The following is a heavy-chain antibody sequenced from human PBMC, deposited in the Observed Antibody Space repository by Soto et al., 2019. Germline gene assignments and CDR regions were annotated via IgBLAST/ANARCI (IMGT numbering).Heavy chain of an antibody. D-gene: IGHD5-18*01. V-gene: IGHV3-30-3*01. J-gene: IGHJ4*02. CDR1: GFTFNNYA. Sequence: QVQLVESRGGVVQPGRSLRLSCAASGFTFNNYAMHWVRQAPGKGLEWVAFISYDGSSKYYADSVTGRFTISRDNSRNTLYLQMNSLRAEDTAVYYCARGDGYIYGNTFDSWGQGTLVTVSS. CDR2: ISYDGSSK. CDR3: ARGDGYIYGNTFDS.